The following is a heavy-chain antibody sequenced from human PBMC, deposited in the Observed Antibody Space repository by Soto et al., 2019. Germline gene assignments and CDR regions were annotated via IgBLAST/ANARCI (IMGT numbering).Heavy chain of an antibody. V-gene: IGHV1-69*02. CDR3: ARGGYVILTGYLSYFDS. J-gene: IGHJ4*02. CDR2: IIPILGIA. CDR1: GGTFSSYT. Sequence: SVKVSCKASGGTFSSYTISWVRQAPGQGLEWMGRIIPILGIANYAQKFQGRVTITADKSTSTAYMELSSLRSEDTAVYYCARGGYVILTGYLSYFDSGGQGPRAPVPS. D-gene: IGHD3-9*01.